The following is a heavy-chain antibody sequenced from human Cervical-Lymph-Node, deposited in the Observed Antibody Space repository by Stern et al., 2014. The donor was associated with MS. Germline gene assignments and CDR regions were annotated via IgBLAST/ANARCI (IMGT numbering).Heavy chain of an antibody. V-gene: IGHV7-4-1*02. CDR1: GYTFTTYA. D-gene: IGHD2-8*01. CDR3: ARRRASCTNDRCSFWYFDL. CDR2: INTNTGNP. Sequence: QVQLVQSGSELKKPGASVKVSCKASGYTFTTYAMNWVRQAPGQGLEWMGWINTNTGNPTYAPCLPGRVVFSSDTSVSTAYRQISSLKAEDTAVYYCARRRASCTNDRCSFWYFDLWGRGTLVTVSS. J-gene: IGHJ2*01.